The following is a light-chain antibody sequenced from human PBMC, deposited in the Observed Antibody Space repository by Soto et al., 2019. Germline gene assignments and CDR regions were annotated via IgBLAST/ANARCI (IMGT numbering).Light chain of an antibody. Sequence: QSALTQPASVSGSPGQSITISCTGTSNDVGGYNYVSWYQQHPGKVPKLMIYEVSNRPSGVSNRFSGSKSGNTASLTISDLQSGDEADYYCASYISVTTDVFGTGTKLTVL. J-gene: IGLJ1*01. CDR1: SNDVGGYNY. V-gene: IGLV2-14*01. CDR3: ASYISVTTDV. CDR2: EVS.